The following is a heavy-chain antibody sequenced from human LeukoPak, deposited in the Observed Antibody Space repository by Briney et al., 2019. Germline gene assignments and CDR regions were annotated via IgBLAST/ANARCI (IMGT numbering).Heavy chain of an antibody. CDR2: IIPILGIA. V-gene: IGHV1-69*04. D-gene: IGHD6-13*01. CDR3: ARADRIAAADTFDY. Sequence: ASVKVSCKASGGTFSSYAISWVRQAPGQGLEWMGTIIPILGIANYAQKFQGRVTITADKSTSTAYMELSSLRSEDTAVYYCARADRIAAADTFDYWGQGTLVTVSS. J-gene: IGHJ4*02. CDR1: GGTFSSYA.